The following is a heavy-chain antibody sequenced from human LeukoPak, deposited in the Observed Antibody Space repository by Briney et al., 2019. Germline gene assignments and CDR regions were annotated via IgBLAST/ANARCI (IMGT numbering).Heavy chain of an antibody. CDR1: QSIVSSRY. Sequence: GGSLRLTCAASQSIVSSRYMSWVRQAPGKGLEWVSIIYDGGKTYYADSVKGRFTISRDNAKNSLYLQMNSLRAEDTAVYYCARAQSSGWYNYWGQGTLVTVSS. CDR3: ARAQSSGWYNY. CDR2: IYDGGKT. D-gene: IGHD6-19*01. V-gene: IGHV3-66*01. J-gene: IGHJ4*02.